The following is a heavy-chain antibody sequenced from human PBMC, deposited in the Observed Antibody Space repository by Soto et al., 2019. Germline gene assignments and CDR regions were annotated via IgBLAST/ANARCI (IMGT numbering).Heavy chain of an antibody. CDR3: AKVSRRGSAIDFDY. D-gene: IGHD3-10*01. V-gene: IGHV1-8*02. Sequence: QVQLVQSGAELKKPGASVKVSCKASGYNFFNYDMNWVRQATGQGPEWIGWVNPNNGDTGYGVRFQGRVTLITDISTTTAYMELTSLRLDDTAIYYCAKVSRRGSAIDFDYWGQGTLITVSS. CDR1: GYNFFNYD. CDR2: VNPNNGDT. J-gene: IGHJ4*02.